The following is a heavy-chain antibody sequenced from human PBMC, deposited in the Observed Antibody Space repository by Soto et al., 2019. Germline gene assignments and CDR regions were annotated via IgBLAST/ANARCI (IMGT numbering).Heavy chain of an antibody. D-gene: IGHD6-6*01. CDR3: AKDEGSSGYYYGMDV. J-gene: IGHJ6*02. CDR1: GFTFDDYA. Sequence: GGSLRLSCAASGFTFDDYAMHWVRQAPGKGLEWVSGISWNSGSIGYADSVKGRFTISRDNAKNSLYLQMNSLRAEDTALYYCAKDEGSSGYYYGMDVWGQGTTVTVSS. V-gene: IGHV3-9*01. CDR2: ISWNSGSI.